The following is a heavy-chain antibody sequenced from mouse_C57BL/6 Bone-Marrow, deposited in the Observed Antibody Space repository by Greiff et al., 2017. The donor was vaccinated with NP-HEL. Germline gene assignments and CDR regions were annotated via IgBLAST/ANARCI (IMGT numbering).Heavy chain of an antibody. J-gene: IGHJ3*01. Sequence: EVKLVESGGGLVQPKGSLKLSCAASGFSFNTYAMNWVRQAPGKGLEWVARIRSKSNNYATYYADSVKDRFTISRDDSESMLYLQMNNLKTEDTAMYYCVSQLLRFAYWGQGTLVTVSA. CDR2: IRSKSNNYAT. D-gene: IGHD1-1*01. CDR1: GFSFNTYA. CDR3: VSQLLRFAY. V-gene: IGHV10-1*01.